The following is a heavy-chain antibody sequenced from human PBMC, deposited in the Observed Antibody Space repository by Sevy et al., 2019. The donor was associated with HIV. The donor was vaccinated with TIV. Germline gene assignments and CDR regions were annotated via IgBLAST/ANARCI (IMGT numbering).Heavy chain of an antibody. CDR1: GYSFTSYW. V-gene: IGHV5-51*01. CDR3: ARNATWIQLWFDAFDI. Sequence: GESLKISCKGSGYSFTSYWIGWVRQMPGKGLEWMGIIYPGDSDTRYSPSFQGQVTISADESISTAYLQWISLKASDTAMYYCARNATWIQLWFDAFDIWGQGTMVTVSS. J-gene: IGHJ3*02. CDR2: IYPGDSDT. D-gene: IGHD5-18*01.